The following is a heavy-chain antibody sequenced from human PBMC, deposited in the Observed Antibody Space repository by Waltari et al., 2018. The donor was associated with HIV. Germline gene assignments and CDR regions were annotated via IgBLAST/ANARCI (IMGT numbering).Heavy chain of an antibody. CDR3: ARERSFYDSSGHLVPLPLDH. CDR2: IYYSGNT. CDR1: GCSVNSPNFS. V-gene: IGHV4-61*01. D-gene: IGHD3-22*01. Sequence: QVQLRASGPGLVTPSGTLSLTCRVSGCSVNSPNFSWHWIRQSPGQGLEWIGYIYYSGNTNFNPPLASRVTISIDTSKNQFSLKLNSVTAADTAVYFCARERSFYDSSGHLVPLPLDHWGQGTLVTVSS. J-gene: IGHJ5*02.